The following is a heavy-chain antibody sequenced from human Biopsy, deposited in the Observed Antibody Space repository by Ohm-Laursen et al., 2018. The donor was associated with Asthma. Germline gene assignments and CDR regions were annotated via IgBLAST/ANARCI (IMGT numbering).Heavy chain of an antibody. J-gene: IGHJ3*01. CDR3: ARTYYDFLTGQVKDVFGV. D-gene: IGHD3-9*01. V-gene: IGHV1-3*04. CDR1: GYNLISFA. Sequence: ASVKVSCKASGYNLISFAIHWVRQAPGQRLEWMGWVNTGNGDTKYSQKFQGRVTITRDTSASTAYMELRSLRSEDTATYYRARTYYDFLTGQVKDVFGVWGQGTMVTVSS. CDR2: VNTGNGDT.